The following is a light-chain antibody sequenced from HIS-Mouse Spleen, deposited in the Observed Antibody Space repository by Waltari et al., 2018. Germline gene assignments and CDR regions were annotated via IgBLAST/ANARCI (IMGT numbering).Light chain of an antibody. CDR1: SSHIGSNY. CDR3: AAWDDSLSGPV. Sequence: QSVLTQPPSASGTPGQRVTIPCSGSSSHIGSNYVYWYQQLPGTAPKLLTYRNNQRPSGVPDRFSGSKSGTSASLAISGLRSEDEADYYCAAWDDSLSGPVFGGGTKLTVL. CDR2: RNN. V-gene: IGLV1-47*01. J-gene: IGLJ3*02.